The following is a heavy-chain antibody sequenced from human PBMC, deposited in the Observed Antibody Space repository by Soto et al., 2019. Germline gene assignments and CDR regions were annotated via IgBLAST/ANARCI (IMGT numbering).Heavy chain of an antibody. CDR2: VSYHGTKT. D-gene: IGHD3-10*01. Sequence: QVQLVESGGGVVQPGRSLRLSCAASGFTFSSYAMHWVRQTPDKGLQWVAVVSYHGTKTFYADSVKGRFTISRDNCKRTLFLRINSLAPEDTAVYYCARASDHYGSGNYPQLGTDVWGQGTRVTVSS. J-gene: IGHJ6*02. CDR3: ARASDHYGSGNYPQLGTDV. CDR1: GFTFSSYA. V-gene: IGHV3-30*04.